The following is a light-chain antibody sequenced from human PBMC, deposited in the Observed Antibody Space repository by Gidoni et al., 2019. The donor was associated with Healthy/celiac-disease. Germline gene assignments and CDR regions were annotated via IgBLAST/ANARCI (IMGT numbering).Light chain of an antibody. J-gene: IGLJ1*01. CDR1: SSDGGGYNY. CDR2: DVS. Sequence: QSALTQPASVSGSPGQSITISCTGTSSDGGGYNYVSWYQQHPGKAPELMIYDVSHRPSGVSNRFSGSKSGNTASLTISGLQAEDEADYYCSSYTSSSTYVFGTGTKVTVL. CDR3: SSYTSSSTYV. V-gene: IGLV2-14*01.